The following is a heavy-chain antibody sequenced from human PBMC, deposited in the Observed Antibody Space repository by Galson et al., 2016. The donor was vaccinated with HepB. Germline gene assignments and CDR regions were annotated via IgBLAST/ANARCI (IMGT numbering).Heavy chain of an antibody. V-gene: IGHV4-39*07. CDR1: GDSISRRTNS. J-gene: IGHJ5*02. D-gene: IGHD6-19*01. Sequence: ETLSLTCTVSGDSISRRTNSWGWIRQPPGKGLEWIGTIDYSANTYYNPSLKSRVTISVDTPKNQFSLKVKSVTAADTAVYYCARLERSGWYLLNWFAPWGQGTLVTVSS. CDR3: ARLERSGWYLLNWFAP. CDR2: IDYSANT.